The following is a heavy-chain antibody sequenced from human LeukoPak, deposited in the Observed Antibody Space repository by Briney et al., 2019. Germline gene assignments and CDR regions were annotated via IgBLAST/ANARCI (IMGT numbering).Heavy chain of an antibody. CDR1: GFTFSSYG. Sequence: PEGSLRLSCAASGFTFSSYGMHWVRQAPGKGLEWAAFIRYDGSNKYYADSVKGRFTISRDNSKNTLYLQMNSLRAEDTAVYYCAKPHPVAGLGYWGQGTLVTVSS. V-gene: IGHV3-30*02. CDR2: IRYDGSNK. D-gene: IGHD6-19*01. J-gene: IGHJ4*02. CDR3: AKPHPVAGLGY.